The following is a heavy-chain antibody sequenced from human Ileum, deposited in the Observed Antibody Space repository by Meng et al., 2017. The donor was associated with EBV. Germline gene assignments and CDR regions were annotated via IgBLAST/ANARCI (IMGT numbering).Heavy chain of an antibody. D-gene: IGHD6-13*01. CDR1: GYTFTRNA. CDR2: ISTNTGNP. V-gene: IGHV7-4-1*02. Sequence: QSGSKLKKPGSSVKVSCKASGYTFTRNAINWVRQAPGQGLEWMGWISTNTGNPTYAQGFAGRFVFSLDTSVSTAYLQISGLKAEDTAIYYCARDSGYTRSWSGDYWGQGTLVTVSS. J-gene: IGHJ4*02. CDR3: ARDSGYTRSWSGDY.